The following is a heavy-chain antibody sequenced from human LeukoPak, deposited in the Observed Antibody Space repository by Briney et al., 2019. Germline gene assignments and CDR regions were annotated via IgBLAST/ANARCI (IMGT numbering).Heavy chain of an antibody. CDR1: GGSIRSYY. D-gene: IGHD1-26*01. CDR3: ACYSAPGGWGVFDY. V-gene: IGHV4-59*08. J-gene: IGHJ4*02. Sequence: SETLSLTCTVSGGSIRSYYWSWVRQPPGEGLEWVGYIYYSGSTKYNPSLESRVSISVDTSRNEFSLKLTSVTAADTAIYYCACYSAPGGWGVFDYWGRGTLVTVSS. CDR2: IYYSGST.